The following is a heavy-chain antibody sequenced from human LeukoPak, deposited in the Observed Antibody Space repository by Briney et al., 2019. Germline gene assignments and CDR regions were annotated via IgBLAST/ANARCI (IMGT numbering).Heavy chain of an antibody. V-gene: IGHV1-18*01. CDR1: GYTFTSYG. CDR3: ARDPATYYSDSRGYYADAFDI. CDR2: ISAYNGNT. Sequence: ASAKVSCKASGYTFTSYGISWVRQAPGQGLEWMGWISAYNGNTNYAQKLQGRVTMTTDTSTSTAYMELRSLRSDDTAVYYCARDPATYYSDSRGYYADAFDIWGQGTMVTVSS. D-gene: IGHD3-22*01. J-gene: IGHJ3*02.